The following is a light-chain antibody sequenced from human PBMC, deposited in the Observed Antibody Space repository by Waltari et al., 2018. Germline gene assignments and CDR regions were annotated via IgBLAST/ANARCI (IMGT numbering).Light chain of an antibody. V-gene: IGLV3-19*01. CDR3: HSRDASGSGGA. CDR1: SLRSYY. CDR2: DKN. Sequence: TQDPAVSVAMGQTVRITCQGDSLRSYYASWYQQRPGQAPILVMYDKNSRPSGVPERISGSSLDDTASLTITGAQAEDEAYYYCHSRDASGSGGAFGGGTKLTVL. J-gene: IGLJ2*01.